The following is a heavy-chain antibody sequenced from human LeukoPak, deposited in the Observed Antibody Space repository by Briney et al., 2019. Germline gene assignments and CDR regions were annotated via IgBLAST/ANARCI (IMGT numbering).Heavy chain of an antibody. CDR2: INHSGST. CDR3: ARARIVGARATSGRFSFNWFDP. Sequence: ETLSLTCAVYGGSFSGYYWSWIRQPPGKGLEWIGEINHSGSTNYNPSLKSRVTISVDTSKNQFSLKLSSVTAADTAVYYCARARIVGARATSGRFSFNWFDPWGQGNLVTVSS. D-gene: IGHD1-26*01. J-gene: IGHJ5*02. CDR1: GGSFSGYY. V-gene: IGHV4-34*01.